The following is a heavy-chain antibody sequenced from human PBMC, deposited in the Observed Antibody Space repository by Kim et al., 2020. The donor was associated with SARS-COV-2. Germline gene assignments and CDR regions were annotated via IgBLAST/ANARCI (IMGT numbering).Heavy chain of an antibody. J-gene: IGHJ4*02. CDR3: ATVVVVAVTPGYFDY. V-gene: IGHV4-31*03. CDR1: GGSISSGGYY. D-gene: IGHD2-15*01. CDR2: IYYSGST. Sequence: SETLSLTCTVSGGSISSGGYYWSWIRQHPGKGLEWIGYIYYSGSTYYNPSLKSRVTISVDTSKNQFSLKLSSVTAADTAVYYCATVVVVAVTPGYFDYWGQGTLVTVSS.